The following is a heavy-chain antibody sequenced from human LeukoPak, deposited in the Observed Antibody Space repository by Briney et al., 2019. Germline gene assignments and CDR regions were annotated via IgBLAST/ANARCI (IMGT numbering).Heavy chain of an antibody. CDR2: ISNSGGST. D-gene: IGHD3-22*01. CDR1: GFTFITYA. Sequence: GSLRLSCAASGFTFITYAMSWVRQAPGKGLEWVSGISNSGGSTYYADSVKGRFTISRDNSKNTLYLQMNSLRAEDTAVYYCAKDRAYDLDAFDIWGQGTMVTVSS. V-gene: IGHV3-23*01. CDR3: AKDRAYDLDAFDI. J-gene: IGHJ3*02.